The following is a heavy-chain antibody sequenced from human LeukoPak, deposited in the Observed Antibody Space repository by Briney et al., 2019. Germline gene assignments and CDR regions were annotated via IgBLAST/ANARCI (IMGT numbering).Heavy chain of an antibody. CDR3: AKEKGSGSYYSWFDP. J-gene: IGHJ5*02. V-gene: IGHV3-30*04. CDR1: GFTFSSYA. CDR2: ISYDGSNK. D-gene: IGHD3-10*01. Sequence: GGSLRPSCAASGFTFSSYAMHWVRQAPGKGLEWVAVISYDGSNKYYADSVKGRFTISRDNSKNTLYLQMNSLRAEDTAVYYCAKEKGSGSYYSWFDPWGQGTLVTVSS.